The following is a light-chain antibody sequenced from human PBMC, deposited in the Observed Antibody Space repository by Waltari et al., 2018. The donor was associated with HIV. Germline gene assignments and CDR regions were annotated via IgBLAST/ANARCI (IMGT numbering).Light chain of an antibody. CDR1: SSNIGSYT. CDR2: ANH. Sequence: QSELTQPPSASGTPGQRVTISCSGSSSNIGSYTVNWYQQLPGTAPKLLIYANHQRPSGVPDRFSVSQSDTSASLAIGGLQSEDEADYYCATWDASLSGPVFGGGTKLTVL. V-gene: IGLV1-44*01. J-gene: IGLJ2*01. CDR3: ATWDASLSGPV.